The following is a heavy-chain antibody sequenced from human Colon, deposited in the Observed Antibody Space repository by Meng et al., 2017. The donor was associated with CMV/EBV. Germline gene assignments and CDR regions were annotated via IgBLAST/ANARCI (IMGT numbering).Heavy chain of an antibody. J-gene: IGHJ6*02. CDR3: ARYDFWGCYCSGHYYDMDV. Sequence: GESLKISCAAAGFTFSNSWMCWVRQAPGKGLEWVANIKQDGSEKYYVDSVKGRFTIAGDNAKNSLYLLMNSLRAEDTAVYYCARYDFWGCYCSGHYYDMDVWGQGTTVTVSS. CDR2: IKQDGSEK. V-gene: IGHV3-7*01. CDR1: GFTFSNSW. D-gene: IGHD3-3*01.